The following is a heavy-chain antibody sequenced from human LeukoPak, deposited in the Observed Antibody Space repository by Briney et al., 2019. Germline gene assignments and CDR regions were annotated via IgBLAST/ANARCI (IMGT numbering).Heavy chain of an antibody. CDR2: IVVGSGNT. D-gene: IGHD1-26*01. CDR1: GLTFTSSA. V-gene: IGHV1-58*01. CDR3: AADSTRDSGSYYQEYYFDY. J-gene: IGHJ4*02. Sequence: ASVKVSCKASGLTFTSSAVQWVRQARGQRLEWIGWIVVGSGNTNYAQKFQERVTITRDMSTSTAYMELSSLRSEDTAVYYCAADSTRDSGSYYQEYYFDYWGQGTLVTVSS.